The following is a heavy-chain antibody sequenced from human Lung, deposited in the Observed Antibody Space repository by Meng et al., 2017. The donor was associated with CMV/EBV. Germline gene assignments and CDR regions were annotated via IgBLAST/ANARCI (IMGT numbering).Heavy chain of an antibody. Sequence: SVKVSCXASGYTFTAYIMHWLRQAPGQGLEWMGWINPHSGGTKYAQKFQGRVTMTRDTSISTAYMELSSLRSDDTAVYYCATIGGLYYDFWTYWGQGTLVTVSS. J-gene: IGHJ4*02. D-gene: IGHD3-3*01. CDR3: ATIGGLYYDFWTY. CDR1: GYTFTAYI. V-gene: IGHV1-2*02. CDR2: INPHSGGT.